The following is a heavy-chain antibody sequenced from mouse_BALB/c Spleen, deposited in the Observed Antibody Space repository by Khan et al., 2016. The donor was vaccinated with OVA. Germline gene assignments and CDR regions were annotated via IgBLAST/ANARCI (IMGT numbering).Heavy chain of an antibody. CDR1: GYIFTNYG. V-gene: IGHV9-3-1*01. CDR3: ARTLYGSGYDYAMDY. J-gene: IGHJ4*01. CDR2: INTYTGEP. D-gene: IGHD1-1*01. Sequence: LKQSGETVKISCKASGYIFTNYGMTWVKQAPGKGLKWMGWINTYTGEPTYADDFKGRFAFSLETSANTAYLQINNLKNEDTATYFCARTLYGSGYDYAMDYWGQGTSVTFSS.